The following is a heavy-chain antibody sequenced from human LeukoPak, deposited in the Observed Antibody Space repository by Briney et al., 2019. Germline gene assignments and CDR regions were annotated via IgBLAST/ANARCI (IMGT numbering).Heavy chain of an antibody. J-gene: IGHJ4*02. CDR3: ARAPTTLWFGEFPPVD. CDR1: GYTFTSYG. Sequence: ASVKVSCKASGYTFTSYGISWVRQAPGQGLEWMGWISAYNGNTNYAQKLQGRVTMTTDTSTSTAYVELRSLRSDDTAVYYCARAPTTLWFGEFPPVDWGQGTLVTVSS. V-gene: IGHV1-18*01. D-gene: IGHD3-10*01. CDR2: ISAYNGNT.